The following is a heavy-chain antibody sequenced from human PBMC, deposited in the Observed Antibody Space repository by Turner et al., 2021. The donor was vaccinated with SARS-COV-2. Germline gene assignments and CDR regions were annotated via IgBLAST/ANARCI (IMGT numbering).Heavy chain of an antibody. CDR2: IREKASSDTT. CDR3: LRGGRGRPFDI. D-gene: IGHD1-26*01. CDR1: GFRFSDYH. J-gene: IGHJ3*02. Sequence: EVQLVESGGGLVQPGGSLRLSCAPSGFRFSDYHMDWGSQAQGKGLEWVGRIREKASSDTTEYATSVKGRFSVSRDDSDNSLFLQMNSLQIEDTAVYYCLRGGRGRPFDIWGQGSAVTISS. V-gene: IGHV3-72*01.